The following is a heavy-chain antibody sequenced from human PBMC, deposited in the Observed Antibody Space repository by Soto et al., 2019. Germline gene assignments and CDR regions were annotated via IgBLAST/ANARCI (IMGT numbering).Heavy chain of an antibody. Sequence: QVQLVESGGGVVQPGRSLRLSCAASGFTFSSYGMHWVRQAPGKGLEWVAVISYDGSNKYYADSVKGRFTISRDNSKKTLYLQMNSLRAEDTAVYYCAKDLHRIVVVVAATSLWFDPWGQGTLVTVSS. J-gene: IGHJ5*02. CDR2: ISYDGSNK. CDR1: GFTFSSYG. CDR3: AKDLHRIVVVVAATSLWFDP. V-gene: IGHV3-30*18. D-gene: IGHD2-15*01.